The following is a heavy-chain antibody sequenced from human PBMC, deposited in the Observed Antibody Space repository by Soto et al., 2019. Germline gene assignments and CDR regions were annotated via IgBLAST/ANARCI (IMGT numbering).Heavy chain of an antibody. J-gene: IGHJ4*02. CDR3: AKDSKTVTPSDY. D-gene: IGHD4-17*01. CDR1: GFTINTYT. Sequence: PGGSLRLSCSASGFTINTYTMGWVRLAPGKGLEWVSAISSGSGSTYYADSVKGRFTISRDNSKNTLYLQMNSLRAEDTAVYYCAKDSKTVTPSDYWGQGTLVTVSS. V-gene: IGHV3-23*01. CDR2: ISSGSGST.